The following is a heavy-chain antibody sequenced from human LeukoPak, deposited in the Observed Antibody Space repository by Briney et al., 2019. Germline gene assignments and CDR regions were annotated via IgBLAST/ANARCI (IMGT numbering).Heavy chain of an antibody. V-gene: IGHV1-69*13. CDR3: ARITLDYGAFLDY. Sequence: SVKVSCKASGGTFSSYAISWVRQAPGQGLEWMGGITPIFGTANYAQKFQGRVTITADESTSTAYMELSSLRSEDTAVYYCARITLDYGAFLDYWGQGTLVTVSS. J-gene: IGHJ4*02. CDR1: GGTFSSYA. D-gene: IGHD4-17*01. CDR2: ITPIFGTA.